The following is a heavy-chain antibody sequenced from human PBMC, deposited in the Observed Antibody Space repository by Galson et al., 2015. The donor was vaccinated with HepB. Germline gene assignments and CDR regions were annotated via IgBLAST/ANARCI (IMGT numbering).Heavy chain of an antibody. J-gene: IGHJ4*02. CDR3: AKALLGPGTVIDY. D-gene: IGHD4-11*01. CDR2: ISGSGGST. Sequence: SLRLSCAASGFTFSSYAMSWVRQAPGKGLEWVSAISGSGGSTYYADSVKGRFTISRDNSKNTLYLQMNSLRAEDTAVYYCAKALLGPGTVIDYWGQGTLVTVSS. CDR1: GFTFSSYA. V-gene: IGHV3-23*01.